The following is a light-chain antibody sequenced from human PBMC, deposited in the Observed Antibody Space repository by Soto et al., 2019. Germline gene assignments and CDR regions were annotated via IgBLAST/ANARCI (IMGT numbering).Light chain of an antibody. J-gene: IGLJ2*01. CDR2: EVN. V-gene: IGLV2-8*01. Sequence: QSALTQPPSASGSPGQSVTISCTGTSSDVGAYNYVSWYQQHPGKAPRLMIYEVNKRPSGVPDRFSSSKSGNTASLTVSGLQADDEADYYCASYAGSDTVLFGGGTKLTVL. CDR3: ASYAGSDTVL. CDR1: SSDVGAYNY.